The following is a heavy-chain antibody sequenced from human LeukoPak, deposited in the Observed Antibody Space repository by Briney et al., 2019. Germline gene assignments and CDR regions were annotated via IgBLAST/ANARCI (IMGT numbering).Heavy chain of an antibody. CDR1: GYTFTSYT. V-gene: IGHV1-3*03. J-gene: IGHJ5*02. CDR2: INTGNGNT. D-gene: IGHD2-15*01. CDR3: ARDVWDIVVVVAATPFWFDP. Sequence: ASVKVSCKASGYTFTSYTMHWVRQAPGQRLEWMGWINTGNGNTKYSQEFQGRVTITRDTSASTAYMELSSLRSEDMAVYYCARDVWDIVVVVAATPFWFDPWGQGTLVTVSS.